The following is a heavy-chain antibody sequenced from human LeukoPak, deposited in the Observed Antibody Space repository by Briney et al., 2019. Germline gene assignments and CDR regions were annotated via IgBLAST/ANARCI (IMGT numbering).Heavy chain of an antibody. D-gene: IGHD5-12*01. CDR2: INPNSGGT. CDR3: ARGIVATITGDY. CDR1: GYTFTGYY. V-gene: IGHV1-2*06. Sequence: ASVKVSCKASGYTFTGYYMHWVRRAPGQGIEWMGRINPNSGGTNYAQKFQGRVTMTRDTSISTAYMELSRLRSDDTAVYYCARGIVATITGDYWGQGTLVTVSS. J-gene: IGHJ4*02.